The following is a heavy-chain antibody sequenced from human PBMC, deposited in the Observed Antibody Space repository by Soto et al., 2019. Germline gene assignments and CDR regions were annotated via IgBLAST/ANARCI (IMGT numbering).Heavy chain of an antibody. V-gene: IGHV6-1*01. CDR3: ARDYDSSGYYSGLFDY. CDR2: TYYRSKWYN. J-gene: IGHJ4*02. Sequence: SQTLSLTCAISGDSVSSNSAAWNWIRQSPSRGLEWLGRTYYRSKWYNDYAVSVKSRITINPDTSKNQFSLQLNSVTPEDTAVYYCARDYDSSGYYSGLFDYWGQGTLVTVSS. D-gene: IGHD3-22*01. CDR1: GDSVSSNSAA.